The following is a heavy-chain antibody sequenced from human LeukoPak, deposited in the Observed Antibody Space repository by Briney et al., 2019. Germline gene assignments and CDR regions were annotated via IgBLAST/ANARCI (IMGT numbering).Heavy chain of an antibody. CDR2: ISYDGSNK. J-gene: IGHJ4*02. Sequence: GGSLRLSCAASGFTFSSYDMHWVRQAPGKGLEWVAVISYDGSNKYYTDSVKGRFTISRDNSKNTLYLQMNSLRAEDTAVYYCARGRYDSSGYYSIFDYWGQGTLVTVSS. CDR1: GFTFSSYD. D-gene: IGHD3-22*01. CDR3: ARGRYDSSGYYSIFDY. V-gene: IGHV3-30*03.